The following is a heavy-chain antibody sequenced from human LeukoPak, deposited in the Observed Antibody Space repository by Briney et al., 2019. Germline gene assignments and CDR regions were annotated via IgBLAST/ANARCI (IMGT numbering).Heavy chain of an antibody. V-gene: IGHV3-20*04. Sequence: GGSLRLSCAASGLTFDDYGMSWVRQAPGKGLEWVSGINRNGGSTGYADSVKGRFTISRDNAKNSLYLQMNSLRAEDTALYYCARSVAASRDYWGQGTLVTVSS. CDR3: ARSVAASRDY. D-gene: IGHD2-15*01. J-gene: IGHJ4*02. CDR2: INRNGGST. CDR1: GLTFDDYG.